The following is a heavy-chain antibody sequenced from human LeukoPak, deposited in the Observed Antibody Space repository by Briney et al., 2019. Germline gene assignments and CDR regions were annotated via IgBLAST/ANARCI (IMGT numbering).Heavy chain of an antibody. J-gene: IGHJ6*04. D-gene: IGHD5-18*01. CDR3: ARRHSHGRNFYYYGMDV. CDR1: GGSFSGYF. CDR2: VYHSGTT. V-gene: IGHV4-34*01. Sequence: PSETLSLTCTVYGGSFSGYFWGWIRQPPGKGLEWIGEVYHSGTTHYSPSLKSRVTISADPPKNQFFLRVNSVTAADTAVYYCARRHSHGRNFYYYGMDVWGEGTTVTVSS.